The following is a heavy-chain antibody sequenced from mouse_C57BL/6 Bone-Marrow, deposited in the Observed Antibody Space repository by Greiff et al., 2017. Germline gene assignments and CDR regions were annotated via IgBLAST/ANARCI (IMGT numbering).Heavy chain of an antibody. Sequence: VKLQQSGAELVRPGTSVKVSCKASGYAFTNYLIEWVKQRPGQGLEWIGVINPGSGGTNYNEKFKGKATLTADKSSSTAYMQLSSLTSEDSAVYFCAREATVVAHWYFDVWGTGTTVTVSS. CDR2: INPGSGGT. D-gene: IGHD1-1*01. CDR1: GYAFTNYL. V-gene: IGHV1-54*01. CDR3: AREATVVAHWYFDV. J-gene: IGHJ1*03.